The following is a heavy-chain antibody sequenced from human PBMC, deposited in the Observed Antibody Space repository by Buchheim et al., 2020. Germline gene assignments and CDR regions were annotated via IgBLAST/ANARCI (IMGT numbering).Heavy chain of an antibody. V-gene: IGHV3-30*18. D-gene: IGHD6-19*01. J-gene: IGHJ6*02. CDR2: ISYAGSNK. CDR1: GFTFSSYG. CDR3: AKDLKADSSGWYENYYYGMDV. Sequence: QVQLVESGGGVVQPGRSLRLSCAASGFTFSSYGMHWVRQAPGKGLEWVAVISYAGSNKYYADSVKGRFTISRDNSKNTLYLQMNSLRAEDTAVYYCAKDLKADSSGWYENYYYGMDVWGQGTT.